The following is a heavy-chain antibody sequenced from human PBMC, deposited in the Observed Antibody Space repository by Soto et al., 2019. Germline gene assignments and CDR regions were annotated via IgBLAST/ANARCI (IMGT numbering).Heavy chain of an antibody. CDR2: ISGSGGST. D-gene: IGHD1-26*01. CDR1: GFTFSSYA. V-gene: IGHV3-23*01. CDR3: AKEGGHGAYYYYYMDV. Sequence: EVQLLESGGGLVQPGGSLRLSCAASGFTFSSYAMSWVRQAPGKGLEWVSAISGSGGSTYDADSVKGRFTISRDNYKNTLYLQKNSLRAEDTAVYYCAKEGGHGAYYYYYMDVWGKGTTVTVSS. J-gene: IGHJ6*03.